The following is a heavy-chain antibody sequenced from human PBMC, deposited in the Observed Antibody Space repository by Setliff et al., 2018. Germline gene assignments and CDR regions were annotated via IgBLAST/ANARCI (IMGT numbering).Heavy chain of an antibody. D-gene: IGHD2-15*01. Sequence: GASVKVSCKASGGTFSTYGITWVRQAPGQGLEWVGGIMPIFGTINYAQKFQDRVTITTDESTSTAYMELDSLRSEDTAVYYCARSPAVLGIVYLDPWGQGTLVTVSS. V-gene: IGHV1-69*05. CDR2: IMPIFGTI. J-gene: IGHJ5*02. CDR1: GGTFSTYG. CDR3: ARSPAVLGIVYLDP.